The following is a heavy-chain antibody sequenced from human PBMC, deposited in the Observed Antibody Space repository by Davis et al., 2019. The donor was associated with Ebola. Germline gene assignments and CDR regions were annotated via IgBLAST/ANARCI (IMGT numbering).Heavy chain of an antibody. CDR3: ALSLGYCSRTNCFSWFDP. D-gene: IGHD2-2*01. CDR1: GYSFTSYG. J-gene: IGHJ5*02. CDR2: ISPYNGDT. V-gene: IGHV1-18*01. Sequence: AASVKVSCTTSGYSFTSYGISWVRQAPGRGLEWLGWISPYNGDTSDSQRVQGRVPLTTDTSTSTVYMELRSLTSDDTAMYYCALSLGYCSRTNCFSWFDPWGQGTLVTVSP.